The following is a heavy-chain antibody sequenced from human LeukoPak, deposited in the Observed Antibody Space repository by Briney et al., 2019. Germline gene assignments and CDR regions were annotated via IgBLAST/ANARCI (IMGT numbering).Heavy chain of an antibody. D-gene: IGHD6-13*01. CDR2: IYYTGST. J-gene: IGHJ4*02. CDR1: GGSMSNY. V-gene: IGHV4-59*01. Sequence: SETLSLTCTVSGGSMSNYWTWIRQPPGRGLEWIGFIYYTGSTNYNPSLKSRVTISVDTSKNQFSLKLSSVTAGDTAVYYCARAPGIAAAGTHFDFWGQGTLATVSS. CDR3: ARAPGIAAAGTHFDF.